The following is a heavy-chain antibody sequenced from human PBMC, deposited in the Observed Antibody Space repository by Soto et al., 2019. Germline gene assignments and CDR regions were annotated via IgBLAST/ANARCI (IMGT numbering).Heavy chain of an antibody. CDR3: VRYRAGAGNGLQSY. D-gene: IGHD2-8*01. J-gene: IGHJ4*02. Sequence: GGSLRLSCAASGFTFSSYGMHWVRQAPGKGLEWVAVIWYDGSNKYYADSVKGRFTISRDNSKNTLYLQMNSLRAEDTAVYYFVRYRAGAGNGLQSYWGQGTLVTVSS. CDR1: GFTFSSYG. CDR2: IWYDGSNK. V-gene: IGHV3-33*01.